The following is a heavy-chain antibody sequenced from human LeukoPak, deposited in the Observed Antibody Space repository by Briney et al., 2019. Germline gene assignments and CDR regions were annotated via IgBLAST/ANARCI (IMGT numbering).Heavy chain of an antibody. CDR3: ARGSGTSPYYYYYGMDV. J-gene: IGHJ6*04. CDR2: IIPIFGTA. CDR1: GGTFSSYA. D-gene: IGHD2-2*01. Sequence: ASVKVSCKASGGTFSSYAISWVRQAPGQGLEWMGGIIPIFGTANYAQKFQGRVTITADKSTSIAYMELSSLRSEDTAVYYCARGSGTSPYYYYYGMDVWGKGTTVTVSS. V-gene: IGHV1-69*06.